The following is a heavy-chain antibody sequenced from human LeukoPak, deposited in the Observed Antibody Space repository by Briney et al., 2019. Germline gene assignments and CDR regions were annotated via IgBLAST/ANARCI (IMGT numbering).Heavy chain of an antibody. Sequence: GGSLRLSCAASGFTFSSYAMHWVRQAPGKGLEWVAVISYDGSNKYYADSVKGRFTISRDNSKNTLYLQMNSLRAEDTAVYYCARDESWNSAFDIWGQGTMVTVSS. CDR3: ARDESWNSAFDI. CDR2: ISYDGSNK. CDR1: GFTFSSYA. D-gene: IGHD1-7*01. J-gene: IGHJ3*02. V-gene: IGHV3-30-3*01.